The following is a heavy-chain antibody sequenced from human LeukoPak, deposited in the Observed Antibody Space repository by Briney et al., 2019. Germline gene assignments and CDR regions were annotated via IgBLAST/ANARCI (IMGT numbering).Heavy chain of an antibody. CDR1: GFTFDDYA. CDR2: ISWNSGSR. Sequence: PGRSLRLSCAASGFTFDDYAMHWVRQAPGKGLEWVSGISWNSGSRGYADSVKGRFTTSRDNAKNSPYLQMNSLRAEDTALYYCAKDPRYDFWGGYYDYWGQGTLVTVSS. CDR3: AKDPRYDFWGGYYDY. D-gene: IGHD3-3*01. V-gene: IGHV3-9*01. J-gene: IGHJ4*02.